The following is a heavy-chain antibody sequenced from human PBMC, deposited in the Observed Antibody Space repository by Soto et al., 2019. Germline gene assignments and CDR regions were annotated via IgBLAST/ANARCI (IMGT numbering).Heavy chain of an antibody. Sequence: SETLSLTCAFSCGSIISGAYSWNWIRQPPGKGLEWIGYIYYSGSTYYNPSLESRVTISVDRSKNQFSLKLNSVTAADTAVYYCARALPSDCSSSSCTGQYFDYWGQGTLVTVSS. D-gene: IGHD2-2*01. CDR2: IYYSGST. J-gene: IGHJ4*02. CDR3: ARALPSDCSSSSCTGQYFDY. V-gene: IGHV4-30-2*01. CDR1: CGSIISGAYS.